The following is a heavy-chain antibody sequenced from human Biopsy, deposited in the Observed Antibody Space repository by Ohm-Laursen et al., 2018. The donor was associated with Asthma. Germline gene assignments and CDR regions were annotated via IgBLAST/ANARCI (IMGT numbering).Heavy chain of an antibody. CDR1: GGSVSTGSYY. CDR2: NHYTGSE. CDR3: ARGPNYHGSGRAPIGMDV. V-gene: IGHV4-61*01. Sequence: GTLSLTCTVSGGSVSTGSYYWSWIRQPPGKGLEWLGYNHYTGSENYNPSLKSRVTISVDTSKNQFSLRLNSVTAADTAVYYCARGPNYHGSGRAPIGMDVWGQGTTVTVSS. J-gene: IGHJ6*02. D-gene: IGHD3-10*01.